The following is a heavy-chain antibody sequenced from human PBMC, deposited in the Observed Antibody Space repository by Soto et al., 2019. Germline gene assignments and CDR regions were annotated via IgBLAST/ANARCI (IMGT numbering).Heavy chain of an antibody. CDR3: ARDKGMNYYDSSGYPYYYYYGMDV. V-gene: IGHV4-31*03. CDR1: GGSISSGGYY. Sequence: TLSLTCTVSGGSISSGGYYWSWIRQHPGKGLEWIGYIYYSGSTYYNPSLKSRVTISVDTSKNQFSLKLSSVTAADTAVYYCARDKGMNYYDSSGYPYYYYYGMDVWGQGTTVTVSS. D-gene: IGHD3-22*01. CDR2: IYYSGST. J-gene: IGHJ6*02.